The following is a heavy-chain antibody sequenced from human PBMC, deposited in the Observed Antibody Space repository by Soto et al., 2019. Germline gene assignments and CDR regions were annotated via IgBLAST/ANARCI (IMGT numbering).Heavy chain of an antibody. D-gene: IGHD3-22*01. V-gene: IGHV1-18*04. CDR3: ARDDYYDKGPSDYYYYGMDV. CDR1: GYTFTSYG. Sequence: ASVKVSCKASGYTFTSYGISWVRQAPGQGLEWMGWISAYNGNTNYAQKLQGRGTMTTDTSTSTAYMELRSLRSDDTAVYYCARDDYYDKGPSDYYYYGMDVWGQGTTVTVSS. CDR2: ISAYNGNT. J-gene: IGHJ6*02.